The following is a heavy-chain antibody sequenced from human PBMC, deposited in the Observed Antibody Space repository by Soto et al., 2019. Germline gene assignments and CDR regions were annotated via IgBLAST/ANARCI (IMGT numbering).Heavy chain of an antibody. J-gene: IGHJ3*01. Sequence: EVHLVESGGGLVQPGGSLRLSCAASGFTFNRHSMSWVRQAPGKGLEWVSYISASGTSTQYADFVRGRLTVSRDNAKNSIYLQNNRLREDDTAVYYCARDLLLVASATGAFDVWGQGTTVTVS. CDR3: ARDLLLVASATGAFDV. CDR1: GFTFNRHS. D-gene: IGHD5-12*01. V-gene: IGHV3-48*02. CDR2: ISASGTST.